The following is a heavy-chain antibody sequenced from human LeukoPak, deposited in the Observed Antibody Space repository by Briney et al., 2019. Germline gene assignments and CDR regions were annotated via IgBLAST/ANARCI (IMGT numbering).Heavy chain of an antibody. J-gene: IGHJ3*02. V-gene: IGHV3-7*01. CDR2: IKQDGSEK. CDR1: GFTFSSYW. Sequence: PGGSLRLSCAASGFTFSSYWMSWVRQAPGKGLEWVANIKQDGSEKYYVDSVKGRFTMSRDNAKNSLYLQMNSLRAEDTAVYYCARVTSPYVFDIWGQGTMVTVSS. CDR3: ARVTSPYVFDI. D-gene: IGHD3-3*01.